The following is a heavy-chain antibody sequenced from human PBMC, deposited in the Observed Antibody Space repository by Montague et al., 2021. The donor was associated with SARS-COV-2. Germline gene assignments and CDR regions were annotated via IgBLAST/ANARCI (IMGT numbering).Heavy chain of an antibody. V-gene: IGHV4-59*01. CDR1: GGSTSNYY. CDR2: IFYTGSK. J-gene: IGHJ4*02. CDR3: ARAQNICFIANCVNYFDL. Sequence: SETLSLTCSVSGGSTSNYYWTWIRQSPGKGLQWIGYIFYTGSKKFSTSLKTRVSMSLDASKNHFSLRLSAVTAADTARYYCARAQNICFIANCVNYFDLWGLGALVTVSS. D-gene: IGHD2-15*01.